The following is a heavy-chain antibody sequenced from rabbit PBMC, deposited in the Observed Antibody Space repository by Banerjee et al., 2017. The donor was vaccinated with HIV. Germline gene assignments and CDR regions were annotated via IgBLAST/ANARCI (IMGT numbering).Heavy chain of an antibody. CDR2: IYITNGRT. D-gene: IGHD4-2*01. CDR3: ARKDGSINL. V-gene: IGHV1S47*01. Sequence: QEQLVESGGGLVQPGGTLTLTCKASGFVFSSNAMCWVRQAPGKGLEWIACIYITNGRTYYASWAKGRFTISKTSSTTVSLQMNSLTAADTATYFCARKDGSINLWGPGTLVTVS. CDR1: GFVFSSNA. J-gene: IGHJ4*01.